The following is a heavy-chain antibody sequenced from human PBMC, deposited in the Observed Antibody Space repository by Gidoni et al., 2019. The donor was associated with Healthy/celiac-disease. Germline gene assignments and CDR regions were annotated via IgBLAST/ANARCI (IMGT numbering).Heavy chain of an antibody. Sequence: QVQLVQSGAEVKKPGSSVKVSCKASGGTFSSYPISWVRQAPGQGLEWMGRIIPILGIANYAQKFQGRVTITADKSTSTAYMELSSLRSEDTAVYYCASGVWTNAYYYYGMDVWGQGTTVTVSS. CDR2: IIPILGIA. V-gene: IGHV1-69*02. J-gene: IGHJ6*02. CDR1: GGTFSSYP. D-gene: IGHD2-8*01. CDR3: ASGVWTNAYYYYGMDV.